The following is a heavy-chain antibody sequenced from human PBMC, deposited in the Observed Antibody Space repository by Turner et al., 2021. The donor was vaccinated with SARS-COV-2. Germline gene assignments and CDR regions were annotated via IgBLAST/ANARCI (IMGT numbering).Heavy chain of an antibody. D-gene: IGHD5-18*01. CDR2: IYYSGSA. CDR1: HGSSSSSRYY. Sequence: QLQLLAAAPGLVEPSETLSLACTVSHGSSSSSRYYWGWIRQPPGKGLEWIGNIYYSGSAYYNPSLKSRVTISVDPSKNQFSLKLTSVTAADTAVYYCARLMDTAMDYYGTDVWGQGTTVTVSS. V-gene: IGHV4-39*01. CDR3: ARLMDTAMDYYGTDV. J-gene: IGHJ6*02.